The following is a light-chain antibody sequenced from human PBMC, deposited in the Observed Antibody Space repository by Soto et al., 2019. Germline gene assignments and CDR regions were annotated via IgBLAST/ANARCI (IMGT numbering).Light chain of an antibody. CDR1: PSISTH. J-gene: IGKJ1*01. Sequence: DVQMTQYTSSLSASVGDRVTITCRASPSISTHLNWYQQKPGKAPKLLIYVASSLQSGVPSRFSGSGSGTDFTLTISSLQPEDFATYFCQQSSSSPPWTFGQGTNVDIK. CDR2: VAS. V-gene: IGKV1-39*01. CDR3: QQSSSSPPWT.